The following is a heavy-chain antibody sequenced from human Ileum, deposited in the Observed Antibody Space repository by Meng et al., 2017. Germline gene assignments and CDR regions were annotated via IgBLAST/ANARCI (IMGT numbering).Heavy chain of an antibody. CDR2: TYFMSTGYS. Sequence: PSPTRSLPRVVSGRIVSVKMAAWNWIRQSPLRGLEWLGGTYFMSTGYSEYAVSVKTRISSPPATSKNQFSLQMKSVTPEHTAVYYRARWSGSFDYWGQGTLVTVSS. CDR1: GRIVSVKMAA. J-gene: IGHJ4*02. CDR3: ARWSGSFDY. D-gene: IGHD3-3*01. V-gene: IGHV6-1*01.